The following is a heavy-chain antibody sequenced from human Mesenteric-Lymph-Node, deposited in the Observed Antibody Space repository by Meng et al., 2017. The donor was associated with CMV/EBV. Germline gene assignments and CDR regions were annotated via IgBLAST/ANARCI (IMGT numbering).Heavy chain of an antibody. Sequence: GESLKISCAASGFTFSSYWMSWVRQAPGKGLGWVANIKQDGSEKYYVDSVKGRFTISRDNSKNTLYLQMSSLKPEDTAIYFCARVLARLYSSSAGGYYNGLDVWGQGTTVTVSS. D-gene: IGHD3-22*01. CDR1: GFTFSSYW. CDR3: ARVLARLYSSSAGGYYNGLDV. V-gene: IGHV3-7*04. J-gene: IGHJ6*02. CDR2: IKQDGSEK.